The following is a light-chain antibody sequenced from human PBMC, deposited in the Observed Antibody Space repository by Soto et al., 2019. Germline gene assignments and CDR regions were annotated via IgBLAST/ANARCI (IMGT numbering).Light chain of an antibody. V-gene: IGKV3-15*01. CDR3: QQYGSSPWT. CDR1: QSVRRN. CDR2: GAS. Sequence: EIVMTQSPVTLSVSPGERATLSCRASQSVRRNLAWYQQKPGQAPRLLISGASTRATGIPARFSGSGSGTEFTLTISRLEPEDFAVYYCQQYGSSPWTFGQGTKVDI. J-gene: IGKJ1*01.